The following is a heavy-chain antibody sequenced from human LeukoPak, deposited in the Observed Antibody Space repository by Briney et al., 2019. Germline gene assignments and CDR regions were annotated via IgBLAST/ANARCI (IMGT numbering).Heavy chain of an antibody. Sequence: PSETLSLTCAVYGGSFSGYYWSWIRHPPGKGLEWIGEINHSGSTNYNPSLKSRVTISVDTSKNQFSLKLSSVTAADTAVYYCAQNWNDDWFDLWGKGTRVSASS. CDR2: INHSGST. CDR1: GGSFSGYY. J-gene: IGHJ5*02. V-gene: IGHV4-34*01. D-gene: IGHD1-1*01. CDR3: AQNWNDDWFDL.